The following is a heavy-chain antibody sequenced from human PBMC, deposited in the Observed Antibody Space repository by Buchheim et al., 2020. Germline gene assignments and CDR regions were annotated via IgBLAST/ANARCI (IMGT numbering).Heavy chain of an antibody. D-gene: IGHD3-3*01. CDR2: IKQDGSEK. J-gene: IGHJ4*02. CDR1: GFTFSSYW. V-gene: IGHV3-7*01. Sequence: EVQLVESGGGLVQPGGSLRLSCAASGFTFSSYWMTWVRQAPGKGLEWVANIKQDGSEKHYVDSVKGRFTISRDNAKHALYLQMNSLRAEDTAVYYCARDYNFWSGYLAYWGQGTL. CDR3: ARDYNFWSGYLAY.